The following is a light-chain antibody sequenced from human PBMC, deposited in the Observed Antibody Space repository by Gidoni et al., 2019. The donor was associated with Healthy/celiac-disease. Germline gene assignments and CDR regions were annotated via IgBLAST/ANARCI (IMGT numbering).Light chain of an antibody. CDR1: SSNIGSKT. V-gene: IGLV1-44*01. Sequence: QSVLTHQPSPYGTPGQRVTISCSGRSSNIGSKTVHWYQQLPVTAPKLLIYSNNQRPSGVPDRFSGSKSGTSASLAISGLQSEDEAEYYCAAWDDSLNGWVFGGGTKLTVL. CDR2: SNN. CDR3: AAWDDSLNGWV. J-gene: IGLJ3*02.